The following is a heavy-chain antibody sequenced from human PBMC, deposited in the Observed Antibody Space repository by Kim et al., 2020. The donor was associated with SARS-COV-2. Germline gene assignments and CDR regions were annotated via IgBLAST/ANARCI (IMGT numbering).Heavy chain of an antibody. D-gene: IGHD3-22*01. V-gene: IGHV4-39*07. CDR2: IYYSGST. J-gene: IGHJ6*02. CDR3: AREAITMIVVVITPYYYSGMDV. CDR1: GGSISSSSYY. Sequence: SETLSLTCTVSGGSISSSSYYWGWIRQPPGKGLEWIGSIYYSGSTYYNPSLKSRVTISVDTSKNQFSLKLSSVTAADTAVYYCAREAITMIVVVITPYYYSGMDVWGQGTTVTVAS.